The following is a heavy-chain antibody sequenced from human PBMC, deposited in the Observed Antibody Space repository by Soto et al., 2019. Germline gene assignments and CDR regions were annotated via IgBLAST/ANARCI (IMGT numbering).Heavy chain of an antibody. J-gene: IGHJ4*02. CDR3: ARYSGSLHYFDY. CDR1: GGSISSSSYY. D-gene: IGHD3-10*01. CDR2: IYYSGST. Sequence: NPSETLSLTCTVSGGSISSSSYYWGWIRQPPGKGLEWIGSIYYSGSTYYNPSLKSRVTISVDTSKNQFSLKLSSVTAADTAVYYCARYSGSLHYFDYWGQGTLVTVSS. V-gene: IGHV4-39*01.